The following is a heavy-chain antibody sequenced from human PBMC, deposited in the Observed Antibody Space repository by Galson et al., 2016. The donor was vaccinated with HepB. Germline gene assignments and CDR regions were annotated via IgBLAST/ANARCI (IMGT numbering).Heavy chain of an antibody. D-gene: IGHD1-1*01. J-gene: IGHJ4*02. CDR1: EFTFRSYT. V-gene: IGHV3-48*01. CDR3: ARSVEGHFDY. CDR2: ITKSRSTI. Sequence: SLRLSCAASEFTFRSYTMNWVRQAPGKGLEWVSYITKSRSTINYADSVKGRFTISRDNVNNLAFLQMNSLRVEDTAVYYCARSVEGHFDYWGRGTLVTVSS.